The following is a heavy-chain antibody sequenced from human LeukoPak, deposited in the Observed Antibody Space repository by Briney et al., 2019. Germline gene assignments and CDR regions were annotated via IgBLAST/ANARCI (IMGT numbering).Heavy chain of an antibody. CDR1: GFTISIFG. J-gene: IGHJ3*02. CDR2: ISYDGSNK. V-gene: IGHV3-30*03. Sequence: SGGSLRLSCVASGFTISIFGIHWVRQAPGKGLEWVALISYDGSNKYCADSVKGRFTISRDNSKNTQYLQMNSLRAEDTAVYYCARQKNWAYAFDIWGQGTMVTVSS. CDR3: ARQKNWAYAFDI. D-gene: IGHD7-27*01.